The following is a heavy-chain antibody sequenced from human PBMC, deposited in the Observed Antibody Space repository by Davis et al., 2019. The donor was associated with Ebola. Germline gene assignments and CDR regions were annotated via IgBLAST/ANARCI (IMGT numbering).Heavy chain of an antibody. V-gene: IGHV1-46*01. CDR3: ALEISGVAVAGTTDYYYGMDV. D-gene: IGHD6-19*01. Sequence: ASVKVSCKASGYTFTSYYMHWVRQAPGQGLEWMGIINPSGGSTSYAQKFQGRVTMTRDTSTSTVYMELSSLRSEGTAVYYCALEISGVAVAGTTDYYYGMDVWGQGTLVTVSS. CDR2: INPSGGST. J-gene: IGHJ6*02. CDR1: GYTFTSYY.